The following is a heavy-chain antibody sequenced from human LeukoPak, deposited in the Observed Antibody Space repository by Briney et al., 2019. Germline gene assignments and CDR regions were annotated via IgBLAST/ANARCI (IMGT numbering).Heavy chain of an antibody. CDR3: APEANSGSIPRFDC. D-gene: IGHD3-10*01. CDR1: GGSISSSFHH. J-gene: IGHJ4*02. CDR2: IYYSGNT. Sequence: SETLSLTCTVSGGSISSSFHHWGWIRQPPGKGLEWIGSIYYSGNTYYYPSLKSPVTISVDTSKDQFYLRRTSVAAADAALYYCAPEANSGSIPRFDCWGQGTLITVSS. V-gene: IGHV4-39*01.